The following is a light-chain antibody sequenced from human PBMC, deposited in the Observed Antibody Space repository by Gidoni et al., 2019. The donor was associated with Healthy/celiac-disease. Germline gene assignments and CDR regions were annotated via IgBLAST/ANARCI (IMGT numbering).Light chain of an antibody. J-gene: IGKJ1*01. CDR1: QSVSSN. V-gene: IGKV3-15*01. CDR3: KQYNNWPPVT. Sequence: EIVMTQSPATLSVSPGERATLSCRASQSVSSNLAWYQQKPGQAPRLLIYGASTRATGIPARCSGSGSGTEFNLTISSMQSEDFAVYYCKQYNNWPPVTFGQGTKVEIK. CDR2: GAS.